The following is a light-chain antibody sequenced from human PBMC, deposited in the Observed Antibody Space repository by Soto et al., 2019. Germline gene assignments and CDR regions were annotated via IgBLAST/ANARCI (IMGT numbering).Light chain of an antibody. CDR1: SSNIGAGYD. J-gene: IGLJ2*01. Sequence: QSVLTQPPSVSGAPGQRVTISCTGSSSNIGAGYDVHWYQQLPGTAPKLLTYGNSNRPSGVPDRFSGSKSGTSASLAITGLQAEDEADYYCQSYDSSLSGSNVVFGGGTKVTVL. V-gene: IGLV1-40*01. CDR3: QSYDSSLSGSNVV. CDR2: GNS.